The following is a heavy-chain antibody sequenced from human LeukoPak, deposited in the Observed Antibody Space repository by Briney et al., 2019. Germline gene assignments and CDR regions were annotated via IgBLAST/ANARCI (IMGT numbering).Heavy chain of an antibody. CDR3: ARLSVITIFGVVIPKWFDP. V-gene: IGHV4-34*01. CDR2: ITHSGST. CDR1: GGSFSGYY. J-gene: IGHJ5*02. Sequence: PSETLSLTCAVYGGSFSGYYWSWIRQPPGKGLEWIGEITHSGSTNYNPSLKSRVTISVDTSKNQFSLKLSSVTAADTAVYYCARLSVITIFGVVIPKWFDPWGQGTLVTVSS. D-gene: IGHD3-3*01.